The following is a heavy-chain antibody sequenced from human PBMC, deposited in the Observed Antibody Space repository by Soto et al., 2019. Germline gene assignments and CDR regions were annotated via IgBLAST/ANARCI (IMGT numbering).Heavy chain of an antibody. D-gene: IGHD2-15*01. CDR1: GGSVSSGYY. J-gene: IGHJ4*02. V-gene: IGHV4-61*01. Sequence: SETLSLTCSVSGGSVSSGYYWNWIRQSPGKGLEWIGHLYYTGSTHYNSSLKSRVTISVDTSKNQFFLNLTSVTAADTAVYYCARGPIPVVRRYFDSWGQGIPVTVSS. CDR3: ARGPIPVVRRYFDS. CDR2: LYYTGST.